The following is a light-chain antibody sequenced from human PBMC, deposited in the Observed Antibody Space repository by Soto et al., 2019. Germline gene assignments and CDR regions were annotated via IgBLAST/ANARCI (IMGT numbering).Light chain of an antibody. CDR3: AAWDDSLNGFYV. J-gene: IGLJ1*01. Sequence: QSVLTQPPSASGTPGQRVTISCSGSSSNIGSNTVNWYQQLPGTAPKLLIYSNNQRPSGVPDRFSGSKSCTSASLAISGLQSEDEDDYYCAAWDDSLNGFYVFGTGTQLTVL. CDR2: SNN. V-gene: IGLV1-44*01. CDR1: SSNIGSNT.